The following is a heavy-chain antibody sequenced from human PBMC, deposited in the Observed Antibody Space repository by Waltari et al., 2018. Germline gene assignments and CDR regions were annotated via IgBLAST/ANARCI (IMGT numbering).Heavy chain of an antibody. CDR1: GGSFSGYY. D-gene: IGHD3-3*01. CDR3: ARGRGTSNQYYDFWSGYLGFDY. CDR2: INHSGIT. J-gene: IGHJ4*02. V-gene: IGHV4-34*01. Sequence: QVQLQQWGAGLLKPSETLSLTCAVYGGSFSGYYWSWIRQPPGKGLEWIGEINHSGITKYTPSLQSRVTISVDTSKNQFSLKLSSVTAADTAVYYCARGRGTSNQYYDFWSGYLGFDYWGQGTLVTVSS.